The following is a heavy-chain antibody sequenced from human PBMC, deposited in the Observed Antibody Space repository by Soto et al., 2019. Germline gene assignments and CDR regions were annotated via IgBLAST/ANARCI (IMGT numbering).Heavy chain of an antibody. J-gene: IGHJ1*01. CDR3: ARTDGSGSYTIGEYFQH. V-gene: IGHV4-59*01. Sequence: TSETLSLTCTVSGGSISSYYWSWIRQPPGKGLEWIGYIYYSGSTNYNPSLKSRVTISVDTSKNQFSLKLSSVTAADTAVYYCARTDGSGSYTIGEYFQHWGQGTLVTVSS. D-gene: IGHD3-10*01. CDR1: GGSISSYY. CDR2: IYYSGST.